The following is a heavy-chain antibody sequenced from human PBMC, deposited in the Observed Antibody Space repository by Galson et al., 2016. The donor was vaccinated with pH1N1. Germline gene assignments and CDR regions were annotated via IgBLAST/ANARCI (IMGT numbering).Heavy chain of an antibody. V-gene: IGHV1-8*01. D-gene: IGHD3-9*01. CDR3: VDNSR. CDR1: GYTFNRYD. Sequence: SVKVSCKASGYTFNRYDISWVRQAAGQGLEWMGWMNPNSGNTGYALKFQGRVKMTRNTSISIAYLELSGLTFGDTAVYYCVDNSRRGQGTPVVVSS. CDR2: MNPNSGNT. J-gene: IGHJ1*01.